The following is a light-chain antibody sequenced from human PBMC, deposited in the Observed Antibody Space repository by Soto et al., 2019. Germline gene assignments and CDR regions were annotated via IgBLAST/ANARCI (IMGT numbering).Light chain of an antibody. V-gene: IGKV1-39*01. J-gene: IGKJ2*01. CDR1: QSISNY. Sequence: DIQMTQSPSSLSASIRDRVTITCRASQSISNYLNWYQQKPGKAPKLLIYAASSLQGGVPSRFSGSGSGTDFTLTISSLQPEDFATYYCQQSYSASPHTFGQGTKLEI. CDR3: QQSYSASPHT. CDR2: AAS.